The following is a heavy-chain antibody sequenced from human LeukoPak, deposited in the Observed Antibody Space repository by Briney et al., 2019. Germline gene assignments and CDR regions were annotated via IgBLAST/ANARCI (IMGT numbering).Heavy chain of an antibody. Sequence: ASVKVSCKASGYTFTGYYIHWVRQAPGQGLEWMGWINPDTGGTNFAQKSQGRVTMTRDTFISTAYMELISLRSDDTAVYYCARGGQISIIVVVITTGLDYWGQGTLVTVSS. J-gene: IGHJ4*02. CDR2: INPDTGGT. CDR3: ARGGQISIIVVVITTGLDY. V-gene: IGHV1-2*02. D-gene: IGHD3-22*01. CDR1: GYTFTGYY.